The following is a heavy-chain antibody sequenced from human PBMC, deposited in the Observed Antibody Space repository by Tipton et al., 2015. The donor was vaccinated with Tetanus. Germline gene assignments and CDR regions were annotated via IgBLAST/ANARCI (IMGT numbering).Heavy chain of an antibody. CDR2: INPNRGGT. J-gene: IGHJ5*02. V-gene: IGHV1-2*02. D-gene: IGHD6-25*01. CDR3: ARDPGYNNGWEST. Sequence: QLVQSGAEVKRPGASVRVSCKASGYTFTGNYIHWVRRAPGQGLEWMGWINPNRGGTFYAQKFHGSVTMTSDTSSSTVYMELSRLRSDDTDVYYCARDPGYNNGWESTWGQAALVTVSS. CDR1: GYTFTGNY.